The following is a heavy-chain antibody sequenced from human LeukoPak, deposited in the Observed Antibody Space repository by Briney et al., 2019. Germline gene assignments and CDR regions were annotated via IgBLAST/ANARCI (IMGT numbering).Heavy chain of an antibody. CDR1: GFTVSTYY. CDR2: NSGGST. CDR3: ARGLGYCTSTTCLLPFDY. J-gene: IGHJ4*02. D-gene: IGHD2-2*01. V-gene: IGHV3-53*01. Sequence: GGSLRLSCAASGFTVSTYYMTWVRQAPGKGLECVSVNSGGSTYYADSVKGRFTDSRDNSKNTLYLQMNSLRAEDTAMYYCARGLGYCTSTTCLLPFDYWGQGTLVTVSS.